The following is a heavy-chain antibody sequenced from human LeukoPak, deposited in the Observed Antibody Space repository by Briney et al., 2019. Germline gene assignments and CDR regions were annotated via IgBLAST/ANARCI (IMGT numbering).Heavy chain of an antibody. CDR3: ARGAFLGVVTYDAFDI. Sequence: ASVTVSCKASGYTFTGYYMHWVRQAPGQGLEWMGWINPNSGGTNYTQKFQGRVTMTRDTSISTAYMELSRLRSDDTAVYYCARGAFLGVVTYDAFDIWGQGTMVTVSS. J-gene: IGHJ3*02. CDR1: GYTFTGYY. D-gene: IGHD3-3*01. CDR2: INPNSGGT. V-gene: IGHV1-2*02.